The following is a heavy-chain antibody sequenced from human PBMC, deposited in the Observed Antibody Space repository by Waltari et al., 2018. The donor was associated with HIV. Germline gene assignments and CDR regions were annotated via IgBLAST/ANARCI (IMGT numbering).Heavy chain of an antibody. J-gene: IGHJ4*02. Sequence: EVQLVESGGGLVQPGGSLSISCAASGFTFSNSWMSWVRQAPGKGLEWVANIKQDGSEKYYVESVKGRFTISRDNAKNSLYLQMNSLRAEDTALYYCAKDGRTAAYWGQGTLVTVSS. CDR2: IKQDGSEK. D-gene: IGHD1-1*01. CDR1: GFTFSNSW. V-gene: IGHV3-7*01. CDR3: AKDGRTAAY.